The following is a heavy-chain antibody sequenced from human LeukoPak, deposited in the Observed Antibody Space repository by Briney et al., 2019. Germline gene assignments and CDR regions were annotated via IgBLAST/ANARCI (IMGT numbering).Heavy chain of an antibody. Sequence: SETLSLTCTVPGGSISSYYWSWIRQPPGKGLEWIGYIYYSGSTNYNPSLKNRVTISVDTSKNQFSLKLSSVTAADTAVYYCARSASAPWGIWGQGTMVTVSS. CDR3: ARSASAPWGI. CDR2: IYYSGST. J-gene: IGHJ3*02. CDR1: GGSISSYY. V-gene: IGHV4-59*01. D-gene: IGHD1-26*01.